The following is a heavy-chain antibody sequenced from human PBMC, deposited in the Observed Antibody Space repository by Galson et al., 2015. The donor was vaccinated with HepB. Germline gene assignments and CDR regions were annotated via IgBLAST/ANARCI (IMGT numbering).Heavy chain of an antibody. CDR1: GFTFSSYG. D-gene: IGHD6-19*01. V-gene: IGHV3-30*18. Sequence: SLRLSCAASGFTFSSYGMHWVRQAPGKGLEWVAVISYDGSNKYYADSVKGRFTISRDNSKNTLYLQMNSLRAEDTAVYYCAKAISLRRVAGGTFDYWGQGTLVTVSS. J-gene: IGHJ4*02. CDR3: AKAISLRRVAGGTFDY. CDR2: ISYDGSNK.